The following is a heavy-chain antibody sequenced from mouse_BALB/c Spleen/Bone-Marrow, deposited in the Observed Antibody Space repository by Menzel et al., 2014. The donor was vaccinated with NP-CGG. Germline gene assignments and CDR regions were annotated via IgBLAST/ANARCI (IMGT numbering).Heavy chain of an antibody. J-gene: IGHJ2*01. CDR3: ARPMINTYFDH. D-gene: IGHD2-4*01. CDR2: ISSGGSYT. CDR1: GFTFSNYG. V-gene: IGHV5-6*01. Sequence: EVMLVESGGDLVKPGGPLKLSCAASGFTFSNYGMSWVRQTPDKRLEWVATISSGGSYTYYPDSVKGRFTISRDNAKNTLYLQMSSLKSEDTAMYYCARPMINTYFDHWGQGTTLTVSS.